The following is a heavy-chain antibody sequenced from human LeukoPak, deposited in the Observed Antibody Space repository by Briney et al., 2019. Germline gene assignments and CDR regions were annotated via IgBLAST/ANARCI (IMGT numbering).Heavy chain of an antibody. V-gene: IGHV1-2*06. CDR1: GYTLTELS. J-gene: IGHJ6*02. D-gene: IGHD1-7*01. CDR3: AREQGIRITGTTGSDMDV. Sequence: ASVKVSCKVSGYTLTELSMHWVRQAPGQGLEWMGRINPNSGGTNYAQKFQGRVTMTRDTSISTAYMELSRLRSDDTAVYYCAREQGIRITGTTGSDMDVWGQGTTVTVSS. CDR2: INPNSGGT.